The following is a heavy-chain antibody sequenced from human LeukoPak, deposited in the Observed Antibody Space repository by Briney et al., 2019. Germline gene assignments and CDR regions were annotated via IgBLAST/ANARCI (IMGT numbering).Heavy chain of an antibody. CDR1: GFTFSSYG. D-gene: IGHD3-3*01. CDR3: AKDDGIFGVVIPINAFDI. V-gene: IGHV3-30*02. CDR2: IRYDGSNK. Sequence: PGGSLRLSCAASGFTFSSYGMHWVRQAPGKGLEWVAFIRYDGSNKYYADSVKGRFTISRDNSKNTLYLQMNSLRAEDTAVYYCAKDDGIFGVVIPINAFDIWGKGTMVTVSS. J-gene: IGHJ3*02.